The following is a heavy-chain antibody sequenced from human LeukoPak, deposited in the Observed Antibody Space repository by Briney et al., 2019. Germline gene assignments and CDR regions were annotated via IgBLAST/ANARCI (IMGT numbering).Heavy chain of an antibody. CDR3: ARGPLGYSGYDQGSFDY. V-gene: IGHV3-11*06. J-gene: IGHJ4*02. CDR2: ISSTSSYT. Sequence: GGSLRLSCAASGFIFSDYYMSWIRQVPGKGLEWVSYISSTSSYTNYADSVKGRFTISRDNDKHSLYLQMNSLRAEDTAVYYCARGPLGYSGYDQGSFDYWGQGTLVTVSP. D-gene: IGHD5-12*01. CDR1: GFIFSDYY.